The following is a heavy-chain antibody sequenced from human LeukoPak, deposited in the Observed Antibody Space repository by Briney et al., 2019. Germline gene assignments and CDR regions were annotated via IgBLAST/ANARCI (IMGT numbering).Heavy chain of an antibody. CDR2: IYPGDSDT. Sequence: GESLKISCKGSGCSFTSYWIGWVRQMPGKGLEWMGIIYPGDSDTRYSPSFQGQVTISADKSISTAYLQWSSLKASDTAMYYCGLAYCGGDCYAGIYFDYWGQGTLVTVSS. V-gene: IGHV5-51*01. CDR1: GCSFTSYW. D-gene: IGHD2-21*01. CDR3: GLAYCGGDCYAGIYFDY. J-gene: IGHJ4*02.